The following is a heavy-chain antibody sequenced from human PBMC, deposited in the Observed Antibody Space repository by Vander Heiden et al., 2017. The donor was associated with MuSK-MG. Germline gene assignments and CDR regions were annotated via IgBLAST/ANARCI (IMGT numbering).Heavy chain of an antibody. CDR3: ATPGVGATNYFDY. CDR2: ISSRSSYI. D-gene: IGHD1-26*01. V-gene: IGHV3-21*01. CDR1: GFTFSSYR. Sequence: EVQLVESGGALVKPVGSLRLSCAASGFTFSSYRLNGVRQAPGKGLEWVSSISSRSSYIYYADSVKGRFTISRDNAKNSLYLQMNSLRAEDTAVYYCATPGVGATNYFDYWGQGTLVTVSS. J-gene: IGHJ4*02.